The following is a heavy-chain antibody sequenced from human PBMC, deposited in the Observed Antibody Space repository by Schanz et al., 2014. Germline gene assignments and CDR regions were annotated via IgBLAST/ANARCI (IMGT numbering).Heavy chain of an antibody. CDR1: GFTFTNYA. J-gene: IGHJ2*01. CDR3: ARNRGSGGQNWYFDL. D-gene: IGHD1-26*01. CDR2: IRSSSTPI. V-gene: IGHV3-48*01. Sequence: EVQLLESGGGLVQPGGSLRLSCAASGFTFTNYAMSWVRQAPGKGLEWVSYIRSSSTPIYYADSVKGRFTISRDNAKNTLYLQMNSLRADDTAVYYCARNRGSGGQNWYFDLWGRGTLVTVSS.